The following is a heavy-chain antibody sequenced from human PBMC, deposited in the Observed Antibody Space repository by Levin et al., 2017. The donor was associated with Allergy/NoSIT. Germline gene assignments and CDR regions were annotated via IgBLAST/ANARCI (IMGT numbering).Heavy chain of an antibody. CDR1: GFTFTTYY. CDR2: ISSGGTSR. Sequence: KAGESLKISCAASGFTFTTYYMTWIRQAPGKGLEWISYISSGGTSRYYADSVKGRFTISRDNANNSVYLQMNSLRAEDTAVYYCARSNSYGPRGPYHYGMDVWGQGTTVTVSS. D-gene: IGHD2/OR15-2a*01. V-gene: IGHV3-11*01. CDR3: ARSNSYGPRGPYHYGMDV. J-gene: IGHJ6*02.